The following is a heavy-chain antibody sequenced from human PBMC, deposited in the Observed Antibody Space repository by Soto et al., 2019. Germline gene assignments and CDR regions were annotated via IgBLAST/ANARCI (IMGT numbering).Heavy chain of an antibody. CDR1: GYTFTRYN. Sequence: GASVKVSCKASGYTFTRYNVHWVRQVPGQGLEWMAIINPSGGTTYYVQKFEGRVTLTTDTSTSTVYMELSSLRSDDTAVYYCARVRGGGSEYFFDYWGQGTLVTVSS. D-gene: IGHD2-15*01. J-gene: IGHJ4*02. CDR3: ARVRGGGSEYFFDY. V-gene: IGHV1-46*01. CDR2: INPSGGTT.